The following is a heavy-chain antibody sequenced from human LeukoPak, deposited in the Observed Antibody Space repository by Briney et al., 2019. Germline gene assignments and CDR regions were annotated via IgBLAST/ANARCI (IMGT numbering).Heavy chain of an antibody. J-gene: IGHJ5*02. D-gene: IGHD3-22*01. CDR3: ARARRITMIVVANNWFDP. CDR2: ISGSGGNV. V-gene: IGHV3-23*01. CDR1: GFTFSNFG. Sequence: PGGSLRLSCAASGFTFSNFGIHWVRQAPGKGLEWVSSISGSGGNVYYAGSVRGRFTISRDNSKNTVYLQMNSLRAEDTATYYCARARRITMIVVANNWFDPWGQGTLVTVSS.